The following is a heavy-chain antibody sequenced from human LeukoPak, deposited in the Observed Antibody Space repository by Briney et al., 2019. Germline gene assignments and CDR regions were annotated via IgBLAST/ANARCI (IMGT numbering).Heavy chain of an antibody. Sequence: SETLSLTCTVSGGSICSSSYYWGWIRQPPGKGLEWIGSTYYSGSTYYNPSLKSRVTISVDTSKNQFSLKLSSVTAADTAVYYCARLDWNGAYYFDYWGQGTLVTVSS. V-gene: IGHV4-39*01. CDR2: TYYSGST. CDR3: ARLDWNGAYYFDY. D-gene: IGHD1-1*01. J-gene: IGHJ4*02. CDR1: GGSICSSSYY.